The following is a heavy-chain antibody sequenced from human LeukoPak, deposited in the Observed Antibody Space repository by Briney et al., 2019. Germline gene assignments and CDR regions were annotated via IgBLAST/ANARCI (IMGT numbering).Heavy chain of an antibody. D-gene: IGHD3-9*01. CDR2: INHSGST. J-gene: IGHJ4*02. V-gene: IGHV4-34*01. Sequence: SETLSLTCAVYGGSFSGYYWGWIRQPPGKGLEWIGEINHSGSTNYNPSLKSRVTISGDTSKNQFSLKLSSVTAADTAVYYCARDDILTGYSFGYWGQGTLVTVSS. CDR3: ARDDILTGYSFGY. CDR1: GGSFSGYY.